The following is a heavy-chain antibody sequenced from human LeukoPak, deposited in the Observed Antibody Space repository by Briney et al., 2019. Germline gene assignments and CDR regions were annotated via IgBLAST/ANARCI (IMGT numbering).Heavy chain of an antibody. CDR3: ARFSLSIVATDV. CDR2: IYYSGST. J-gene: IGHJ6*02. Sequence: SETLSLTCTVSGGSISSYYWSWIRQPPGKGREWIGYIYYSGSTNYNPSLKSRVTISVDTSKNQFSLKLSSVTAADTAVYYCARFSLSIVATDVWGQGTTVTVSS. V-gene: IGHV4-59*01. D-gene: IGHD2/OR15-2a*01. CDR1: GGSISSYY.